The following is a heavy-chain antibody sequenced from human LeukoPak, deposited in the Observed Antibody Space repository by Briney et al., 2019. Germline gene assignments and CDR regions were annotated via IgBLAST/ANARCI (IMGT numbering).Heavy chain of an antibody. CDR2: ISYDRDTK. CDR3: ARGLAGRSGEESTFDY. V-gene: IGHV3-30*04. Sequence: GRSLRLSCRASGFIFNTYAMHWVRQAPGKGLEWVAVISYDRDTKYRDFVKGRFTISRDNSRDTVYLQMNSLRPEDTAIYFCARGLAGRSGEESTFDYWGQGILVIVSS. CDR1: GFIFNTYA. J-gene: IGHJ4*02. D-gene: IGHD3-10*01.